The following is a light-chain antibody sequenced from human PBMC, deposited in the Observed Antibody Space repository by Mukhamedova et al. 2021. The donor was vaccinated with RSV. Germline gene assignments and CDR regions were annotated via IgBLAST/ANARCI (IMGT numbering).Light chain of an antibody. Sequence: GAGYDVHWYQQLPGTAPKLLFYGNSNRPSGVPDRFSGSKSGTSASLAITGLQAEDEADYYCQSYDSSLSVVFGGGTKLTVL. V-gene: IGLV1-40*01. J-gene: IGLJ2*01. CDR2: GNS. CDR3: QSYDSSLSVV. CDR1: GAGYD.